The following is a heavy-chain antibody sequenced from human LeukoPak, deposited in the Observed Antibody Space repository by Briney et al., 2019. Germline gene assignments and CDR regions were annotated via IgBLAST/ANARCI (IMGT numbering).Heavy chain of an antibody. V-gene: IGHV4-39*01. CDR2: IYYSGST. Sequence: PSETLSLTYTVSGGSISSSSYYWGWIRQPPGKGLEWIGSIYYSGSTYYNPSLKSRVTISVDTSKNQFSLKLSSVTAADTAVYYCASDVDTAMVRDYWGQGTLVTVSS. CDR1: GGSISSSSYY. D-gene: IGHD5-18*01. CDR3: ASDVDTAMVRDY. J-gene: IGHJ4*02.